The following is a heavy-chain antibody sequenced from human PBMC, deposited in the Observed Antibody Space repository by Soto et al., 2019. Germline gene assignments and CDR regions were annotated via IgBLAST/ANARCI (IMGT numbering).Heavy chain of an antibody. D-gene: IGHD3-10*01. CDR1: GVSISSSSW. CDR3: AGGFGSGHYDY. V-gene: IGHV4-4*02. CDR2: IYHGGST. Sequence: QVQLQESGPGLVKPSGTLSLTCAVSGVSISSSSWWSWVRQPPGKGLEWIGEIYHGGSTYYNPSLKSRVAISVDKSNNQFSLNLRSVTAADTAVYYCAGGFGSGHYDYWGQGTLVSVSS. J-gene: IGHJ4*02.